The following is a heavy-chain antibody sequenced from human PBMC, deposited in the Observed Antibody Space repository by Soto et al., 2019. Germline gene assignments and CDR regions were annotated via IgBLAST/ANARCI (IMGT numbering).Heavy chain of an antibody. J-gene: IGHJ4*02. CDR3: AKDPFYSSGWYYFDY. D-gene: IGHD6-19*01. Sequence: PRGSLRLSCAASGFTFSSYAMSWVRQAPGKGLEWVSAISGSGGSTYYADSVKGRFTISRDNSKNTLYLQMNSLRAEDTAVYYCAKDPFYSSGWYYFDYWGQGTLVTVSS. CDR1: GFTFSSYA. CDR2: ISGSGGST. V-gene: IGHV3-23*01.